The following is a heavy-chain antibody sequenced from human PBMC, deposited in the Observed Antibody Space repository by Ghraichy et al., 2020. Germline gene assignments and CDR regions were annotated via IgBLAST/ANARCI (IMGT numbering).Heavy chain of an antibody. CDR1: GGSISSGGYY. J-gene: IGHJ3*02. CDR2: IYYSGST. Sequence: SETLSLTCTVSGGSISSGGYYWSWIRQHPGKGLEWIGYIYYSGSTYYNPYLKSPVTISVDTSKNQFSLKLSSGTAADTAVYYCAGEPVEYSSSPGDFDIWGQGTMVTVSS. V-gene: IGHV4-31*01. D-gene: IGHD6-6*01. CDR3: AGEPVEYSSSPGDFDI.